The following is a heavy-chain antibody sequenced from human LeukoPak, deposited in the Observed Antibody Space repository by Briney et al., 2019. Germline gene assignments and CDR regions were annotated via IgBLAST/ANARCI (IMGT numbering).Heavy chain of an antibody. V-gene: IGHV3-7*04. CDR1: GFTFSSYF. J-gene: IGHJ4*02. CDR2: IIPDGGEK. D-gene: IGHD4/OR15-4a*01. Sequence: TGGSLRLSCTASGFTFSSYFIKALRQAPGKGLEWVANIIPDGGEKSYVDSVECRFTISRDNAKKSLYLHVNSLRAENTAVYYSARDIYGAHDYWGQGTLLTVSS. CDR3: ARDIYGAHDY.